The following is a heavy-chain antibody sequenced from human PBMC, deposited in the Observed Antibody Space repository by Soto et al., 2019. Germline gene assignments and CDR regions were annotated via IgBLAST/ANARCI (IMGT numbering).Heavy chain of an antibody. CDR1: GFTFNSYA. V-gene: IGHV3-23*01. CDR3: AKAARGAGMDV. D-gene: IGHD3-10*01. CDR2: ISGNGRKT. J-gene: IGHJ6*02. Sequence: QPGGSLRLSCVASGFTFNSYAMSWVRQAPGKGLEWVSGISGNGRKTPYADSGKGRFTISRDNSKNTLYLQMNSLRAEDTAVYYCAKAARGAGMDVWGQGTTVTVSS.